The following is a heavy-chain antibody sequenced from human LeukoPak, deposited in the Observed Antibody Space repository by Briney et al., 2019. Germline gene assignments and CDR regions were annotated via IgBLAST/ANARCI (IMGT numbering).Heavy chain of an antibody. J-gene: IGHJ6*02. CDR2: MSAANIA. CDR3: ARAGKWTPYNYYYGMDV. CDR1: GFTVSGNY. V-gene: IGHV3-53*01. D-gene: IGHD3-16*01. Sequence: GGSLRLSFAASGFTVSGNYMSWVRLAPGKGLEWVSLMSAANIAYYADSVKGRFTISRDNAKNTLYLQMNSLRAEDTALYYCARAGKWTPYNYYYGMDVWGQGTTVTVSS.